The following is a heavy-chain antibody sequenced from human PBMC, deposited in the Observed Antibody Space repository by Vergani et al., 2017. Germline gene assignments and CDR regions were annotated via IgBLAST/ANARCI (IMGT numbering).Heavy chain of an antibody. Sequence: EVQLLQSGGGLVQPGGSLRLSCAASGFTFRSFAMAWVRQAPGKGLEWVSSISNTGGDTYYAESVKGRFTISSDNSENTLYLQLHSLSADDTAVYYCAKDRSTGAGTRVRGGLFRGHYFDVWGQGTLVSVSS. CDR2: ISNTGGDT. J-gene: IGHJ4*02. D-gene: IGHD3-10*01. V-gene: IGHV3-23*01. CDR3: AKDRSTGAGTRVRGGLFRGHYFDV. CDR1: GFTFRSFA.